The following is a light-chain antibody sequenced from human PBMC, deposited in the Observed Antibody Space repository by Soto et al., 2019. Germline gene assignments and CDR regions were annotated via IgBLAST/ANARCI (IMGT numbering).Light chain of an antibody. CDR1: SSDVGGYNY. CDR3: SSYTGSRTPYV. J-gene: IGLJ1*01. CDR2: DVS. V-gene: IGLV2-14*01. Sequence: QSALTQPASVSGSPGQSITISCTGTSSDVGGYNYVSWYQQHPGKAPKLMIYDVSNRPSGVSNRFSGSKSGNTASLTISGLQAEDEADYYCSSYTGSRTPYVFGTGNKLTVL.